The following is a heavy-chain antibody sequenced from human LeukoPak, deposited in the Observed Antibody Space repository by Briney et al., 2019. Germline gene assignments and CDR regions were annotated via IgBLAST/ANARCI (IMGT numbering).Heavy chain of an antibody. CDR3: ARDNGPYYYGMDV. Sequence: PSETLSLTCTVSGGSISSYYWSWIRQPPGKGLEWIGYIYYSGSTNYNPSLKGRVTISVDTSKNQFYLTLSSVTAADTAVYYCARDNGPYYYGMDVWGKGTTVTVSS. CDR2: IYYSGST. J-gene: IGHJ6*04. CDR1: GGSISSYY. V-gene: IGHV4-59*01.